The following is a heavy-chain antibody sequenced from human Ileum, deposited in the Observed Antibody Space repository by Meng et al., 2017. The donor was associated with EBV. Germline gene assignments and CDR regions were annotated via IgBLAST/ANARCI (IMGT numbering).Heavy chain of an antibody. J-gene: IGHJ4*02. CDR2: ISYDGSNK. CDR3: ARDRDGYHDY. D-gene: IGHD5-24*01. CDR1: GFTFSSYA. V-gene: IGHV3-30-3*01. Sequence: QVQVVGVGGGVVQPGRSLRLSCAAFGFTFSSYAMHWVRQAPGKGLEWVAVISYDGSNKYYADSVKGRFTISRDNSKNTLYLQMNSLRAEDTAVDYCARDRDGYHDYWGQGTLVTVSS.